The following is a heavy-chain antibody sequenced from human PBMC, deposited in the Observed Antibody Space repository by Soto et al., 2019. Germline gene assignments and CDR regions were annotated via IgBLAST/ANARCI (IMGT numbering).Heavy chain of an antibody. D-gene: IGHD3-9*01. CDR1: GYTFHSFG. CDR3: ARARADVSTGYYSL. J-gene: IGHJ4*02. V-gene: IGHV1-18*01. Sequence: QVQLVQSGGEVKKPGASVKVSCKASGYTFHSFGISWLRQAPGERPEWMGWISAKNGNINYAQKVQGRVTMTTDTSTSTAYMELRSLGSDDTAIYYCARARADVSTGYYSLWGQGTLVTVSS. CDR2: ISAKNGNI.